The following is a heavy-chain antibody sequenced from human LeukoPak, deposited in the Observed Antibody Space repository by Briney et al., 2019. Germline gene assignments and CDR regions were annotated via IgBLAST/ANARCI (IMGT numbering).Heavy chain of an antibody. CDR2: LHSGGST. CDR3: AKALHNWGFDY. Sequence: GGSLRLSCAASGFTVSSTYMSWVRQAPGKGLECVSVLHSGGSTYYADSVRGRFTISRDISKNTLYLQMNSLRVEDTAVYYCAKALHNWGFDYWGQGILVTVSS. D-gene: IGHD7-27*01. J-gene: IGHJ4*02. V-gene: IGHV3-53*01. CDR1: GFTVSSTY.